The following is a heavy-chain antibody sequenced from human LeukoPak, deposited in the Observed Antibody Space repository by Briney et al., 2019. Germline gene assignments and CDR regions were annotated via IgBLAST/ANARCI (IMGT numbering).Heavy chain of an antibody. Sequence: GGSLRLSCAASGFTFSTYGMHWVRQAPGKGLEWVAFIRFDGTVAEYGDSVKGRFTISRDNSQNILFLQMNSLRPEDTAVYYCAKDKSYSELYHFDYWGQGALVTVSS. V-gene: IGHV3-30*02. D-gene: IGHD3-3*01. CDR1: GFTFSTYG. J-gene: IGHJ4*02. CDR2: IRFDGTVA. CDR3: AKDKSYSELYHFDY.